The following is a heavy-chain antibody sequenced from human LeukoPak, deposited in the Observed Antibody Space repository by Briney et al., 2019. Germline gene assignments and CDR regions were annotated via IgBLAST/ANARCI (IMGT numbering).Heavy chain of an antibody. D-gene: IGHD6-13*01. J-gene: IGHJ5*02. CDR2: ISAYNHNT. CDR1: GYTFTSYG. CDR3: AGLIAPTGNPRFDP. Sequence: ASVKVSCKASGYTFTSYGISWVRQAPGQGLEWMGWISAYNHNTNYAQNFQGRVTMTTDTSTSTAYMELGSLRSDDTAVYYCAGLIAPTGNPRFDPWGQGTLVTVSS. V-gene: IGHV1-18*01.